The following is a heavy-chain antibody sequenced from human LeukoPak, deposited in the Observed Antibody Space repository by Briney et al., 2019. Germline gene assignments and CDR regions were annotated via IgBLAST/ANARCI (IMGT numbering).Heavy chain of an antibody. J-gene: IGHJ5*02. Sequence: GGALEISFKGSGSRFTSYWIGWGRPRPGKGVGWMGIIYPGDYDTRYSPSFQGQVTISAHKSISTPYLHWSSLKASDTAMYYCARRGGSSYVNWFDPWGQGTLVTVSS. CDR2: IYPGDYDT. CDR1: GSRFTSYW. CDR3: ARRGGSSYVNWFDP. V-gene: IGHV5-51*01. D-gene: IGHD6-13*01.